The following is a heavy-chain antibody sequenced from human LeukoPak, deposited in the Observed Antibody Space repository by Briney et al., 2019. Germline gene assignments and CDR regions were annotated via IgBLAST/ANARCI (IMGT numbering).Heavy chain of an antibody. CDR2: ISSSSSYI. Sequence: GGSLRLSCAASGFTFSSYSMNWVRQAPGKGLEWVSSISSSSSYIYYADSVKGRFTISRDNAKNSLYLQMNNLRAEDTAVYYCARNLYYDSSGYPFDYWGQGTLVTVSS. CDR3: ARNLYYDSSGYPFDY. D-gene: IGHD3-22*01. CDR1: GFTFSSYS. J-gene: IGHJ4*02. V-gene: IGHV3-21*01.